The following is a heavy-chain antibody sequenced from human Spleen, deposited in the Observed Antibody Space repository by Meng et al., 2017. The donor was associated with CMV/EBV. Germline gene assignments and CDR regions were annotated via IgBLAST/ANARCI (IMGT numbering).Heavy chain of an antibody. CDR2: IYYSGST. D-gene: IGHD6-19*01. J-gene: IGHJ6*02. CDR3: ASTPKTALGGTSYYYYGMDV. Sequence: SETLSLTCTVSGGSISSGGYYWSWIRQHPGKGLEWIGYIYYSGSTYYNPSLKSRVTISVDTSKNQFSLKLSSVTAADTAVYYCASTPKTALGGTSYYYYGMDVWGQGTTVTVSS. CDR1: GGSISSGGYY. V-gene: IGHV4-31*03.